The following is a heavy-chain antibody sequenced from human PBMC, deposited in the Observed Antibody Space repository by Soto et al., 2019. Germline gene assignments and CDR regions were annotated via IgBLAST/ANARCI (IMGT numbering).Heavy chain of an antibody. V-gene: IGHV1-18*01. CDR3: ARRKGDYYDSSGYHYYFDY. D-gene: IGHD3-22*01. J-gene: IGHJ4*02. CDR1: GYTFTTYG. Sequence: GASVKVSCKASGYTFTTYGISWVRQAPGQGLEWMGWISAYNGNTNYAQKVQGRVTMTTDTSTSTAYMELRSLRSDDTAVYYCARRKGDYYDSSGYHYYFDYWGQGTLVTVSS. CDR2: ISAYNGNT.